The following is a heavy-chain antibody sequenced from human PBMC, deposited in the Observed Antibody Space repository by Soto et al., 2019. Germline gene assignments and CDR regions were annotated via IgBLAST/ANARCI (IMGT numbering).Heavy chain of an antibody. Sequence: GGSLRLSCAASGFTFSSYGMHWVRQAPGKGLEWVAVIWYDGSNKYYADSVKGRFTISRDNSKNTLYLQMNSLRAEDTAVYYCARAGSGSCTCSDHWGQGTLVTAPQ. CDR1: GFTFSSYG. CDR3: ARAGSGSCTCSDH. CDR2: IWYDGSNK. V-gene: IGHV3-33*01. J-gene: IGHJ4*02. D-gene: IGHD1-26*01.